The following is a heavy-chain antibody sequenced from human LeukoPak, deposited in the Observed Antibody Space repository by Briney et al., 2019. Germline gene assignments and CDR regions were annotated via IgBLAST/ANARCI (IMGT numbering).Heavy chain of an antibody. CDR2: IKQDGSEK. J-gene: IGHJ4*02. D-gene: IGHD5-18*01. Sequence: PGRSLRLSCAASGFTFSSFGMHWVRQAPGKGLEWVANIKQDGSEKYYVDSVKGRFTISRDNAKNSLYLQMNSLGAEDTAVYYCARVAGIQLPLLASDYWGQGTLVTVSS. V-gene: IGHV3-7*01. CDR1: GFTFSSFG. CDR3: ARVAGIQLPLLASDY.